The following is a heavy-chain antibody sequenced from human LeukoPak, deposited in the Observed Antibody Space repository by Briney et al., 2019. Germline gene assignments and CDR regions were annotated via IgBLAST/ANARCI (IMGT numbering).Heavy chain of an antibody. Sequence: GGSLRFSCAASGFTFSSYSMNWVRQAPGKGLEWVSSISSSSSYIYYADSVKGRFTISRDNAKNSLYLQMNSLRAEDTAVYYCARVGSSWSFDYWGQGTLVTVSS. CDR2: ISSSSSYI. D-gene: IGHD6-13*01. J-gene: IGHJ4*02. V-gene: IGHV3-21*01. CDR1: GFTFSSYS. CDR3: ARVGSSWSFDY.